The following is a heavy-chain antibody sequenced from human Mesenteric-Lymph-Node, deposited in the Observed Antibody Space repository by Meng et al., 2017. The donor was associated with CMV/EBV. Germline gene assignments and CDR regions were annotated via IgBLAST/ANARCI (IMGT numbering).Heavy chain of an antibody. CDR1: GFTFRSYG. D-gene: IGHD3-22*01. Sequence: GESLKISCAASGFTFRSYGMQWVRQAPGKGLEWVSYISSSGDTIKYAASVKGRFTISRDSARNSLYLQMNSLRAEDTAVYYCARADTYYYDRSGYYPGYWGQGTLVTVSS. V-gene: IGHV3-48*04. CDR3: ARADTYYYDRSGYYPGY. J-gene: IGHJ4*02. CDR2: ISSSGDTI.